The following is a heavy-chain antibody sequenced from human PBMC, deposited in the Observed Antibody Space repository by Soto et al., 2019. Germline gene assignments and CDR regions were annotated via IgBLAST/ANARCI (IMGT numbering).Heavy chain of an antibody. J-gene: IGHJ6*02. CDR1: GFVFADYG. D-gene: IGHD2-8*01. V-gene: IGHV3-30*18. CDR3: AKDTLYPVVSYFYYGLDV. Sequence: GGSLRLSCAASGFVFADYGVHWVRQAPGKGLEWVAVISFDGTNKFYADSVKGRFTISRDNSDNTLYLQMSSLRTEDTAVYYCAKDTLYPVVSYFYYGLDVWGQGTTVTVSS. CDR2: ISFDGTNK.